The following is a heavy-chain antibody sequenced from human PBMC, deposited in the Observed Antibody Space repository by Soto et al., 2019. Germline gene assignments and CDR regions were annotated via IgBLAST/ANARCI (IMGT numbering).Heavy chain of an antibody. CDR2: ISYDGSNK. CDR3: ARHTGYSSSWYFGYFDY. Sequence: GGSLRLSCAASGFTFSSYAMHWVRQAPGKGLEWVAVISYDGSNKYYADSVKGRFTISRDNSKNTLYLQMNSLRAEDTAVYYCARHTGYSSSWYFGYFDYWVQGTLVTVSS. D-gene: IGHD6-13*01. J-gene: IGHJ4*02. CDR1: GFTFSSYA. V-gene: IGHV3-30-3*01.